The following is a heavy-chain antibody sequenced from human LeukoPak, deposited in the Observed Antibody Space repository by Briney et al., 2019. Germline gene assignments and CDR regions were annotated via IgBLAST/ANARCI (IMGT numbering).Heavy chain of an antibody. CDR3: AKDHYYDSSGTFDY. D-gene: IGHD3-22*01. J-gene: IGHJ4*02. CDR2: IRYDGSNK. CDR1: GFTFSSYS. Sequence: GGSLRLSCAASGFTFSSYSMNWVRQAPGKGLEWVAFIRYDGSNKYYADSVKGRFTISRDNSKNTLYLQMNSLRAEDTAVYYCAKDHYYDSSGTFDYWGQGTLVTVSS. V-gene: IGHV3-30*02.